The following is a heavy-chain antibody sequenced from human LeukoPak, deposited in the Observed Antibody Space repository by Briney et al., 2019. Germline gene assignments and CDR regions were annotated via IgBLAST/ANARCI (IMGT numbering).Heavy chain of an antibody. D-gene: IGHD2-2*01. J-gene: IGHJ6*02. V-gene: IGHV3-30-3*01. CDR2: ISYDGSNK. CDR3: ARELNSNSIVVVPAATNYYYYGMDV. CDR1: GFTFSSYA. Sequence: GRSLRLSCAASGFTFSSYAMHWVRQAPGKGLEWVAVISYDGSNKYYADSVKGRFTISRDSSKNTLYLQMNSLRAEDTAVYYCARELNSNSIVVVPAATNYYYYGMDVWGQGTTVTVSS.